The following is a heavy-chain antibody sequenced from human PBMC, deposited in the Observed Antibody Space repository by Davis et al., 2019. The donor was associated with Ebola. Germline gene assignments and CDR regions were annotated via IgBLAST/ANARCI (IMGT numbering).Heavy chain of an antibody. CDR3: ARRAGPNTGYLMGDAFDV. D-gene: IGHD5-12*01. V-gene: IGHV1-46*01. CDR1: GYTFTSYY. J-gene: IGHJ3*01. CDR2: INPSGGST. Sequence: AASVKVSCKASGYTFTSYYMHWVRQAPGQGLEWMGIINPSGGSTSYAQKFQCRVTMTRDTSTSTVYMELSSLRSEDTAVYYCARRAGPNTGYLMGDAFDVWGHGTMVTVSS.